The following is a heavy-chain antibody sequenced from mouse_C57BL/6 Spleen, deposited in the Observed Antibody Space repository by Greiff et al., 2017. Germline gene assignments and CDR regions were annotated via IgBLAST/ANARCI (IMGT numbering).Heavy chain of an antibody. CDR1: GYTFTSYW. CDR2: IHPNSGST. J-gene: IGHJ2*01. V-gene: IGHV1-64*01. D-gene: IGHD1-3*01. Sequence: VQLQQPGAELVKPGASVKLSCKASGYTFTSYWMHWVKQRPGQGLEWIGMIHPNSGSTNYNEKFKSKATLTVDKSSSTAYMQLSSLTSEDSAVYYCARELKEDYFDYWGQGTTLTVSS. CDR3: ARELKEDYFDY.